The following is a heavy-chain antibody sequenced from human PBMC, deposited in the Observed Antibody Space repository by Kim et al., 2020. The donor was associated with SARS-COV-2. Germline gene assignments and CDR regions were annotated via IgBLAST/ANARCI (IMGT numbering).Heavy chain of an antibody. Sequence: SETLSLTCAVYVGSFNNHKWNWIRQPPGKGLEWIGEINYSGDSSYNSSLQGRITLSIDTSKNQFSLKLTSVTAADTAVYYCARGARHLGQGNGWFGPQYYYYYMDVWGKGTTVTVSS. CDR2: INYSGDS. D-gene: IGHD3-10*01. J-gene: IGHJ6*03. CDR3: ARGARHLGQGNGWFGPQYYYYYMDV. CDR1: VGSFNNHK. V-gene: IGHV4-34*01.